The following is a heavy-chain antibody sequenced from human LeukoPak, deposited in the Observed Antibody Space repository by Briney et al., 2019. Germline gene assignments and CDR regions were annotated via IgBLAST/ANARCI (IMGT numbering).Heavy chain of an antibody. Sequence: GASVKVSCKASGYTFTSYDINWVRQATGQGLEWMGWMNPNSGNTGYAQKFQGRVTMTRNTSISTAYMELSSLRSDDTAVYFCARKDLYGLGKPHFDHWGQGTLVSVSS. J-gene: IGHJ4*02. CDR2: MNPNSGNT. CDR3: ARKDLYGLGKPHFDH. D-gene: IGHD3-10*01. CDR1: GYTFTSYD. V-gene: IGHV1-8*01.